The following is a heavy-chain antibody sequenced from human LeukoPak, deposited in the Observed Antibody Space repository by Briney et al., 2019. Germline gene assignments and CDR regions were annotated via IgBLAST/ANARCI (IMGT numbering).Heavy chain of an antibody. Sequence: SETLSLTCAVYGGSFSGYYWSWIRQPPGKGLEWIGEINHSGSTNYNPSLKSRVTISVDTSKNQFSLKLSSVTAADTAVYYCARYSGYYLSYFDYWGQGTLVTVSS. CDR2: INHSGST. D-gene: IGHD3-22*01. V-gene: IGHV4-34*01. CDR1: GGSFSGYY. J-gene: IGHJ4*02. CDR3: ARYSGYYLSYFDY.